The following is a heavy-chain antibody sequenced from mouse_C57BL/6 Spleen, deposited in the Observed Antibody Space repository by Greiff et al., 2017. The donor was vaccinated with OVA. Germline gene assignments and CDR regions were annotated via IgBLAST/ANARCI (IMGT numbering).Heavy chain of an antibody. Sequence: QVQLQQPGAELVMPGASVKLSCKASGYTFTSYWMHWVKQRPGQGLEWIGEIDPSDSYTNYNQKFKGKSTLTVDKSSSTAYMQLSSLTSEDSAVYYCARCDGLYYFDYWGQGTTLTVSS. D-gene: IGHD2-3*01. CDR2: IDPSDSYT. CDR3: ARCDGLYYFDY. V-gene: IGHV1-69*01. CDR1: GYTFTSYW. J-gene: IGHJ2*01.